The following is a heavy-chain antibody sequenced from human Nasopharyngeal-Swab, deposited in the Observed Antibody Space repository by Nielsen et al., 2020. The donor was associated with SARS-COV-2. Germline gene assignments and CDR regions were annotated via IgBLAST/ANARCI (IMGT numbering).Heavy chain of an antibody. J-gene: IGHJ6*02. Sequence: ASVKVSCKASGYTFTGYYMHWVRQAPGQGLEWRGWINPNSGGTNYAQKFQGRVTMTRDTSISTAYMELSRLRSDDTAVYYCARVGHHQYYDILTGFGPKHHYGMDVWGQGTTVTVSS. CDR3: ARVGHHQYYDILTGFGPKHHYGMDV. V-gene: IGHV1-2*02. D-gene: IGHD3-9*01. CDR2: INPNSGGT. CDR1: GYTFTGYY.